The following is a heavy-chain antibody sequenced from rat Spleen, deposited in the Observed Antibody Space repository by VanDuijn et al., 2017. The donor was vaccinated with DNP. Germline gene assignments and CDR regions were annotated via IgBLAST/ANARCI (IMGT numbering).Heavy chain of an antibody. V-gene: IGHV5-22*01. D-gene: IGHD1-4*01. CDR3: ARHVLPLRVWDY. J-gene: IGHJ2*01. CDR1: GFTFSDYY. Sequence: EVQLVESGGGVVQPGRSLKLSCAASGFTFSDYYMAWLRPAPTTGLEWVAYISYDGRSNYRGDSVKGRFTISRDNAKSTLYLQMNSLRYENMATYYCARHVLPLRVWDYWGQGVMVTVSS. CDR2: ISYDGRSN.